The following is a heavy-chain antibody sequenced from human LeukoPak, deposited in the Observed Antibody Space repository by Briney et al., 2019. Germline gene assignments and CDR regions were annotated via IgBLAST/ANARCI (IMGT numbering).Heavy chain of an antibody. CDR2: IYYSGST. V-gene: IGHV4-59*01. CDR1: GGSISSYY. CDR3: ARDRRVGYGSGSYQPFDI. Sequence: SETLSLTCTVSGGSISSYYWSWIRQPPGKGLEWIGYIYYSGSTNYNPSLKSRVTISVGTSKNQFSLKLSSVTAADTAVYYCARDRRVGYGSGSYQPFDIWGQGTMVTVSS. D-gene: IGHD3-10*01. J-gene: IGHJ3*02.